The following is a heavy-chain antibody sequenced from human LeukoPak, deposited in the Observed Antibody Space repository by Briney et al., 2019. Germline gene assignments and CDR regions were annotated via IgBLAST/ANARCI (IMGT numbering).Heavy chain of an antibody. CDR3: AREWGEGWLQSLYYFDY. V-gene: IGHV3-30-3*01. CDR2: ISYDGSNK. CDR1: GFTFSSYA. Sequence: GGSLRLSCAASGFTFSSYAMHWVRQAPGKGLEWVAVISYDGSNKYYADSVKGRFTISRDNSKNTLYLQMNSLRAEDTAVYYCAREWGEGWLQSLYYFDYWGQGTLVTVSS. J-gene: IGHJ4*02. D-gene: IGHD5-24*01.